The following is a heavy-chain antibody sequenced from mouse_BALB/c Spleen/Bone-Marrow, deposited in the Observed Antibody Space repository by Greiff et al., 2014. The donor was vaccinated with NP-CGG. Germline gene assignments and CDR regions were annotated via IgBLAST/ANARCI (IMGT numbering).Heavy chain of an antibody. J-gene: IGHJ1*01. CDR1: GFSLTSYG. CDR3: ARVYLWYFDV. CDR2: IWAGGST. V-gene: IGHV2-9*02. Sequence: VKVVESGPGLVAPSQSLSITCTVSGFSLTSYGVHWVRQPPGKGLEWLGVIWAGGSTNYNSALMSRLSISKDNSKSQVFLKINSLQTYDTAMYYCARVYLWYFDVWGAGTTVTVSS. D-gene: IGHD2-3*01.